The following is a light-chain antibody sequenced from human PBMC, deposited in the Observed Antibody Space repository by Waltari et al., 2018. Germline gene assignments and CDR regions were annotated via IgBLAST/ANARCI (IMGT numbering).Light chain of an antibody. CDR2: GAS. J-gene: IGKJ2*01. CDR1: QSVLYNSNSKNY. Sequence: DIVMTQSPDSLALSLGERATIKCKSSQSVLYNSNSKNYLAWYQQKPGQPPKLLISGASTRESGVPDRFSGSGSGTDFTLIISNLQAEDVAVYYCQQYYNIPRTFGQGTKLEI. CDR3: QQYYNIPRT. V-gene: IGKV4-1*01.